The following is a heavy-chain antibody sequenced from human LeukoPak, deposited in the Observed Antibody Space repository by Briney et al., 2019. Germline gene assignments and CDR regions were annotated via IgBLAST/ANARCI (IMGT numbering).Heavy chain of an antibody. CDR3: ARDSDYYVSGGYFDY. CDR2: IWYDGSNK. J-gene: IGHJ4*02. CDR1: EFTFTTYG. Sequence: GGSLTLSCAASEFTFTTYGMHWVRQAPGKGLEWVAVIWYDGSNKYYADSVKGRFTISRDNSKNTLYLQMNSLRAEDTAVYYCARDSDYYVSGGYFDYWGQGTLVTVSS. D-gene: IGHD3-10*01. V-gene: IGHV3-33*01.